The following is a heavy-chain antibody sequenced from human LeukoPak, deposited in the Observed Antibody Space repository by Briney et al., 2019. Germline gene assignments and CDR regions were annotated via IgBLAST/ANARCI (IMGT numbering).Heavy chain of an antibody. CDR1: GGSISSGGYY. CDR2: IYYSGST. V-gene: IGHV4-31*03. D-gene: IGHD2-2*01. Sequence: PLETLSLTCTVSGGSISSGGYYWSWIRQHPGEGLEWIGYIYYSGSTYYNPSLKSRVTISVDTSKNQFSLKLSSVTAADTAVYYCARAPKVPAAMSNWFDPWGQGTLVTVSS. CDR3: ARAPKVPAAMSNWFDP. J-gene: IGHJ5*02.